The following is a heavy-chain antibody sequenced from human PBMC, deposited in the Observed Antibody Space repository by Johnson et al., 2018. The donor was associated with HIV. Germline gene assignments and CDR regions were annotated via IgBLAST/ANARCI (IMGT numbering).Heavy chain of an antibody. Sequence: VQLVESGGGLVQPGGSLRLSCAASGFTFSSYWMSWVRQAPGKGLEWVANIKQDGSEKYYADSVKGRFTISRDTSKNTVYLQMNSLRAEDTAIYYCARAMYADDYGDYLFLAPRLDAFDIWGPGTIVTVSS. V-gene: IGHV3-7*04. CDR2: IKQDGSEK. D-gene: IGHD4-17*01. J-gene: IGHJ3*02. CDR3: ARAMYADDYGDYLFLAPRLDAFDI. CDR1: GFTFSSYW.